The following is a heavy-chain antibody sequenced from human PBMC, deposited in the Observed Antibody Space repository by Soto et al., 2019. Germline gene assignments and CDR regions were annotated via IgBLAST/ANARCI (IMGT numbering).Heavy chain of an antibody. V-gene: IGHV4-59*01. CDR1: RGSISNYY. Sequence: QVQLQESGPGLVKPSETLSLSCTVSRGSISNYYWSWIRQAPGKGLEWIGYIYYRGSTTYNPSLKSLFIMLVVTSQNRVSLRLSAVTAANTAVYSCARDRFTSSPDASSYYIYVVDVWGKGTTVTVSS. CDR2: IYYRGST. D-gene: IGHD3-16*01. CDR3: ARDRFTSSPDASSYYIYVVDV. J-gene: IGHJ6*04.